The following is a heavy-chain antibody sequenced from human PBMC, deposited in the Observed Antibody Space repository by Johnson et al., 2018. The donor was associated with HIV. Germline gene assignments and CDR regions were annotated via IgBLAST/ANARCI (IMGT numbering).Heavy chain of an antibody. V-gene: IGHV3-30*04. CDR2: ISYDGSNK. J-gene: IGHJ3*02. CDR1: GFTFSRNA. Sequence: QVQLVESGGGVVQPGGSLGLSCTASGFTFSRNAMHWVRQPPGKGLEWVAVISYDGSNKYYADSVKGRFTISRDNSKNTLYLQMNSLRGEDTAVYYCAKRLTYANSLDAFDIWGQGTMVTVSS. CDR3: AKRLTYANSLDAFDI. D-gene: IGHD3-16*01.